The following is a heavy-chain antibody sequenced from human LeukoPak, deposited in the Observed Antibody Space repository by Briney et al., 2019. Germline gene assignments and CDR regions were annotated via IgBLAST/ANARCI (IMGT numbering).Heavy chain of an antibody. Sequence: GASVKVSCKASGGTFSSYAISWVRQAPGQGLEWMGGIIPIFGTANYAQKFQGRVTITTDESTSTAYMELSSLRSEDTAVYYCARISGYDQTDAFDIWGQGTMVTVSS. D-gene: IGHD5-12*01. CDR2: IIPIFGTA. CDR3: ARISGYDQTDAFDI. V-gene: IGHV1-69*05. CDR1: GGTFSSYA. J-gene: IGHJ3*02.